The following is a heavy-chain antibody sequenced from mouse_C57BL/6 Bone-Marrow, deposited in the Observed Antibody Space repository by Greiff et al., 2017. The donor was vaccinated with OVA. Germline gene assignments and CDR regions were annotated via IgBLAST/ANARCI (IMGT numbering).Heavy chain of an antibody. CDR1: GYAFSSYW. J-gene: IGHJ2*01. V-gene: IGHV1-80*01. CDR2: IYPGDGDT. CDR3: ARRRRTGTDY. D-gene: IGHD4-1*01. Sequence: LVESGAELVKPGASVKISCKASGYAFSSYWMNWVKQRPGKGLEWIGQIYPGDGDTNYNGKFKGKATLTADKSSSTAYMQLSSLTSEDSAVYFCARRRRTGTDYWGQGTTLTVSS.